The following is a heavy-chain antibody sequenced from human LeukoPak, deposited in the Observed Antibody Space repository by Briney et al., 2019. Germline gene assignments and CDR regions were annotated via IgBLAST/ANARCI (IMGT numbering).Heavy chain of an antibody. CDR1: GYTFTSYG. CDR2: ISAYNGNT. Sequence: ASVKVSCKASGYTFTSYGISWVRQAPGQGLEWMGCISAYNGNTNYAQKLQGRVTMTTDTSTSTAYMELRSLRSDDTAVYYCARTPHSSGWYYYYGMDVWGQGTTVTVSS. V-gene: IGHV1-18*01. D-gene: IGHD6-19*01. J-gene: IGHJ6*02. CDR3: ARTPHSSGWYYYYGMDV.